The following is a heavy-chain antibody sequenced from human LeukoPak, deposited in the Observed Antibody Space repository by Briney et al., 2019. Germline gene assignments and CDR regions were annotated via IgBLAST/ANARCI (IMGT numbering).Heavy chain of an antibody. V-gene: IGHV1-69*05. CDR2: IIPIFGTA. J-gene: IGHJ6*03. CDR1: GGTFSSYA. D-gene: IGHD3-16*01. CDR3: ARGGDARGYYYMDV. Sequence: ASVKVSCKASGGTFSSYAISWVRQAPGQGLEWMGGIIPIFGTANYAQKFQGRVAITTDESTSTAYMELSSLRSEDTAVYYCARGGDARGYYYMDVWGKGTTVTLSS.